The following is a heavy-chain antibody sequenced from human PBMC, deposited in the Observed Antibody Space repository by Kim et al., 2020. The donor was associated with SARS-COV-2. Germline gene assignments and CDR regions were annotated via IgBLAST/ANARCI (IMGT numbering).Heavy chain of an antibody. Sequence: SETLSLTCSVSDYSVRTGNYWGWIRQPPGKGLELMATISQNGNTYYNPSLKDRVTIAVDNSKSQFSLELNSLTDADTAVFHCATDTHLYNRFD. CDR3: ATDTHLYNRFD. V-gene: IGHV4-38-2*02. D-gene: IGHD1-20*01. CDR2: ISQNGNT. CDR1: DYSVRTGNY. J-gene: IGHJ4*01.